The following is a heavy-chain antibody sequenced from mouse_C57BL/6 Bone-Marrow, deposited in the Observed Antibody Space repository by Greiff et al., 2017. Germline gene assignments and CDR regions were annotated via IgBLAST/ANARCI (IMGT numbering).Heavy chain of an antibody. CDR1: GYTFTSYD. CDR3: SRSYYAPHYYAIDD. CDR2: IYTRDGSY. Sequence: QVKLQQSGPELVKPGASVKLSCKASGYTFTSYDINWVQQRPGQGLEWIGWIYTRDGSYKYNEQFKGKATLTVEPSSSTAYMGLHSLTYEDAAVYFCSRSYYAPHYYAIDDWGQGTTVTVSS. J-gene: IGHJ4*01. V-gene: IGHV1-85*01. D-gene: IGHD1-1*02.